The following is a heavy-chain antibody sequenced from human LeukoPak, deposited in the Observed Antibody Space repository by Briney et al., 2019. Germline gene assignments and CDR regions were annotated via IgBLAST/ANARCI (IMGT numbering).Heavy chain of an antibody. J-gene: IGHJ4*02. CDR1: GFTFSSYG. CDR3: AKALGGYHFDY. V-gene: IGHV3-23*01. CDR2: ISGSGGNT. D-gene: IGHD3-16*01. Sequence: GGSLRLSCAASGFTFSSYGMSWVRQAPGKGLEWVSSISGSGGNTYYADSVKGRFTISRDDSKNTLFLHMNSLRAEDTAVYYCAKALGGYHFDYWGQGTLVTVSS.